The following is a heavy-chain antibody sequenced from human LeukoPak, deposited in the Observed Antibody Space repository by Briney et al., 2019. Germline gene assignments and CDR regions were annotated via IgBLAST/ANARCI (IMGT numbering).Heavy chain of an antibody. V-gene: IGHV1-2*02. CDR3: ARSQWGIASAGLDY. CDR2: VNPNSGGR. CDR1: GYTFTGYY. D-gene: IGHD6-13*01. Sequence: GASVEVSCKASGYTFTGYYIHWVRQAPGQGLEWMGWVNPNSGGRDYAQKFQGRVTMTRDTTISTAYMELSSLRSDDTAVYYCARSQWGIASAGLDYWGQGTLVSVSS. J-gene: IGHJ4*02.